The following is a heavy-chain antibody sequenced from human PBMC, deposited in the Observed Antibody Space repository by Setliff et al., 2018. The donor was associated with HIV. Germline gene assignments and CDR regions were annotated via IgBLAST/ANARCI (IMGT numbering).Heavy chain of an antibody. Sequence: SETLSLTCTVSGSSISISDCSWIRQPPGKGLDWIGCIYTSGHTTYDSSLKSRVTISVDTSKNQFSLTLASVTAADTAVYFCARRSDWFDPCGQGTLVTVSS. CDR3: ARRSDWFDP. J-gene: IGHJ5*02. CDR1: GSSISISD. V-gene: IGHV4-4*09. CDR2: IYTSGHT.